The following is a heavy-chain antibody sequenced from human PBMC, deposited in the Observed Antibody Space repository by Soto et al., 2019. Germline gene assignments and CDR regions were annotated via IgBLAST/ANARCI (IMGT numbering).Heavy chain of an antibody. CDR1: GFSLSTSGVG. Sequence: SGPTLVNPTQTLTLTCTFSGFSLSTSGVGVGWIRQPPGKALEWLALIYWNDDKRYSPSLKSRLTITKDTSKNQVVLTMTNMDPVDTATYYCAHIRARGYSYGYQDYYYGMDVWGQGTTVTVS. CDR2: IYWNDDK. V-gene: IGHV2-5*01. D-gene: IGHD5-18*01. CDR3: AHIRARGYSYGYQDYYYGMDV. J-gene: IGHJ6*02.